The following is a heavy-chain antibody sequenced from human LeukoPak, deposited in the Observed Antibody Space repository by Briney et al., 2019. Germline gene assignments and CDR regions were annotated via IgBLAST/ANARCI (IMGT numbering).Heavy chain of an antibody. Sequence: PGRSLRLSCAASGFTFSSYAMHWVRQAPGKGLEWVAVISYDGSNKYYADSVKGRFTISRDNAKNSLYLQMSSLRAEDTAVYYCARDSGIAVAGSGIYFDYWGQGTLVTVSS. V-gene: IGHV3-30-3*01. CDR3: ARDSGIAVAGSGIYFDY. CDR2: ISYDGSNK. CDR1: GFTFSSYA. D-gene: IGHD6-19*01. J-gene: IGHJ4*02.